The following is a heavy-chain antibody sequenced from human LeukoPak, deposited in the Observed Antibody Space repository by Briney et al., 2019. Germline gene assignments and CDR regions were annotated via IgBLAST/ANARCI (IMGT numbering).Heavy chain of an antibody. D-gene: IGHD7-27*01. Sequence: GGSLRLSCAASGFTFSTYAMSWVRQAPGRGLEWVSAISGGIVTTYYADSVKGRFTISRDNSKHTLDLQMDSLRAEDTAVYYCARDLHWGMYYFDYWGQGTLVTVSS. J-gene: IGHJ4*02. CDR2: ISGGIVTT. V-gene: IGHV3-23*01. CDR3: ARDLHWGMYYFDY. CDR1: GFTFSTYA.